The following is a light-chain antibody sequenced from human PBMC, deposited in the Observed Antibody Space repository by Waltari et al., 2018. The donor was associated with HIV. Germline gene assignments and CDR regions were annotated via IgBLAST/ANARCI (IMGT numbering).Light chain of an antibody. CDR3: CSYAVSSTSVI. J-gene: IGLJ2*01. V-gene: IGLV2-23*01. CDR2: EGS. Sequence: QSALTQTASVSGSPGQSITIPCTGTGSDVGRYNLVSWYLQYPGKAPKLIIYEGSKRPSWISNRFSGSQSGNTVSLTISGLQAEDEADYYCCSYAVSSTSVIFGGGTKLTVL. CDR1: GSDVGRYNL.